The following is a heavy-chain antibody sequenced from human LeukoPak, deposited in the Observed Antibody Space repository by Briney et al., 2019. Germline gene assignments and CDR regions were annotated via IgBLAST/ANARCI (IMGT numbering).Heavy chain of an antibody. CDR1: GFTFSSYE. CDR3: AKGAFFDY. Sequence: PGGSLRLSCAASGFTFSSYEMNWVRQAPGKGLEWVSYISSSGSTIYYADSVKGRFTISRDNSKNTLYLQMNSLRVEDTAAYYCAKGAFFDYWGQGTLVTVSS. CDR2: ISSSGSTI. J-gene: IGHJ4*02. D-gene: IGHD3-16*01. V-gene: IGHV3-48*03.